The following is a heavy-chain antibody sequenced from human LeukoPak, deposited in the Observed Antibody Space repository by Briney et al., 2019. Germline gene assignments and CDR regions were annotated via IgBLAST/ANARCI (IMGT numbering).Heavy chain of an antibody. Sequence: SETLSLTCTVSGGSISSSSYYWGWIRQPPGKGLEWIGEINHSGSTNYNPSLKSRVTISVDTSKNQFSLKLSSVTAADTAVYYCARHAYIAAAYFDYWGQGTLVTVSS. CDR2: INHSGST. CDR3: ARHAYIAAAYFDY. CDR1: GGSISSSSYY. V-gene: IGHV4-39*01. J-gene: IGHJ4*02. D-gene: IGHD6-13*01.